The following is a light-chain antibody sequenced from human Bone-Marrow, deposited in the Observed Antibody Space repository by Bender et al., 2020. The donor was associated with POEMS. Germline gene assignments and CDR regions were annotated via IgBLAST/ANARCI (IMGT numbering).Light chain of an antibody. J-gene: IGLJ2*01. CDR3: QSWDSSTVV. CDR1: NIGSKS. Sequence: SYVLTQPPSVSVAPGQTATITCGGNNIGSKSVHWYQQKSGQAPGLVVYDDSDRPSGIPERFSGSNSGNTATLTIIGTQAMDEADYYCQSWDSSTVVFGGGTKLTVL. V-gene: IGLV3-21*02. CDR2: DDS.